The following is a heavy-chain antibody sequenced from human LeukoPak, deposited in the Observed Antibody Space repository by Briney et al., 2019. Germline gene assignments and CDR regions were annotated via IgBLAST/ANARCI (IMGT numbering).Heavy chain of an antibody. Sequence: GSLRLSCAASGFTVSSTYMSWVRKAPGKGLECVSVIYSADSTYYPDSVKGRFSISRDNSKNTLYLQMNSLTAEDTAVYYCARDARTIIAVAGTFDDWGQGTLVTVSS. J-gene: IGHJ4*02. CDR1: GFTVSSTY. CDR3: ARDARTIIAVAGTFDD. V-gene: IGHV3-66*01. D-gene: IGHD6-19*01. CDR2: IYSADST.